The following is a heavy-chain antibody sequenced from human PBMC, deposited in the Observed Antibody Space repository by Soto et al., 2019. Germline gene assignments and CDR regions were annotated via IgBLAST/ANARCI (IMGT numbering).Heavy chain of an antibody. CDR2: ISGNGAGT. Sequence: PGGSLRLSCAASGFTFRSNAMSWVRQAPGKGLEWVSTISGNGAGTYYPDSVKGRFTISRDNSKNTLYLQMNSLRVEDTAIYYWAKVVAVSRFDYWGQGTQVTVSS. CDR3: AKVVAVSRFDY. D-gene: IGHD4-4*01. J-gene: IGHJ4*02. V-gene: IGHV3-23*01. CDR1: GFTFRSNA.